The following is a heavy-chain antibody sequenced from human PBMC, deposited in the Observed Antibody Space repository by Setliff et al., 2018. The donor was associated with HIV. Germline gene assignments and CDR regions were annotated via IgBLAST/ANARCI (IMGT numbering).Heavy chain of an antibody. Sequence: KASETLSLTCTVSGGSISSSSYYWGWIRQPPGKGLEWIGSIYYSGSTYYNPSLKSRVTISVDTSKNQFSLKLSSVTAADTAVYYCARTRGYCSATSCYALRGPDYWGQGTLVTVSS. D-gene: IGHD2-2*01. V-gene: IGHV4-39*01. CDR1: GGSISSSSYY. CDR2: IYYSGST. CDR3: ARTRGYCSATSCYALRGPDY. J-gene: IGHJ4*02.